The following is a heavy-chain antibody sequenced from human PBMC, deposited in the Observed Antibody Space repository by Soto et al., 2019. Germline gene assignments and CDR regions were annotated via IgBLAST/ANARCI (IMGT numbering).Heavy chain of an antibody. Sequence: PGGSLRLSCAASGFTFSSYAMSWVRQAPGKGLEWVSAISGSGGSTYYADSVKGRFTISRDNSKNTLYLQMNSLRAEDTAVYYCAKAGGRLEYNGNAVLDYWGQGTLVTVSS. CDR1: GFTFSSYA. V-gene: IGHV3-23*01. CDR3: AKAGGRLEYNGNAVLDY. J-gene: IGHJ4*02. CDR2: ISGSGGST. D-gene: IGHD1-1*01.